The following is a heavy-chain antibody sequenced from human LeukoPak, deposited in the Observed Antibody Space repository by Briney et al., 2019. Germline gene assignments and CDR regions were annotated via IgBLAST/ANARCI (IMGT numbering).Heavy chain of an antibody. V-gene: IGHV3-23*01. D-gene: IGHD2-15*01. Sequence: PGKSLRLSCAASGFSFSTSAMSWVRQAPGKGLEWVSVISDNGGETYYTDSVKGRFTISRDNSKSTLYLQMNSLRAEDTAVYHCARGSGGAAFDPWGQGTLVTVSS. J-gene: IGHJ5*02. CDR3: ARGSGGAAFDP. CDR1: GFSFSTSA. CDR2: ISDNGGET.